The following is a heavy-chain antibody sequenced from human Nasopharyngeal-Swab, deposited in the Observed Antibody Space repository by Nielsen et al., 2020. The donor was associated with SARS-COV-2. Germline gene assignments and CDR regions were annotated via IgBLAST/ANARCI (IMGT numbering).Heavy chain of an antibody. CDR2: ISSSSSYI. V-gene: IGHV3-21*04. Sequence: GGSLRLSCAASGFTFSSYSMNWVRQAPGKGLEWVSSISSSSSYIYYADSVKGRFTISRDNAKNSLYLQMNSLRAEDTALYYCAKDLGLERLEAFDIWGQGTMVTVSS. CDR1: GFTFSSYS. CDR3: AKDLGLERLEAFDI. D-gene: IGHD3-16*01. J-gene: IGHJ3*02.